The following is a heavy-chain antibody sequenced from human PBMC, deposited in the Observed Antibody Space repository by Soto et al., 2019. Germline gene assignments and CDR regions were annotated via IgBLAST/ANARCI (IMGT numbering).Heavy chain of an antibody. CDR3: ARLGSSWLQSYYFDY. CDR1: GVSVSSNSAA. V-gene: IGHV6-1*01. J-gene: IGHJ4*02. D-gene: IGHD6-13*01. CDR2: TYYRSRWYN. Sequence: SQTLSLTCAISGVSVSSNSAAWNWIRLSPSRGLEWLARTYYRSRWYNDYAVSVRSRITVNPDTSKNQFSLQLTSVTPEDTALYYCARLGSSWLQSYYFDYWGQGTLVTVSS.